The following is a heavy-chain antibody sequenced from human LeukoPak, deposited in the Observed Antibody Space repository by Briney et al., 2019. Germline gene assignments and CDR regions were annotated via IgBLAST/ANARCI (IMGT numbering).Heavy chain of an antibody. V-gene: IGHV4-34*01. CDR1: GGSFSGYY. CDR2: INHSGST. D-gene: IGHD1-1*01. Sequence: PSGTLSLTCAVYGGSFSGYYWSWIRQPPGKGLEWIGEINHSGSTNYNPSLKSRVTISVDTSKNQFSLKLSSVTAADTAVYYCASSGTTVGVWFDPWGQGTLVTVSS. J-gene: IGHJ5*02. CDR3: ASSGTTVGVWFDP.